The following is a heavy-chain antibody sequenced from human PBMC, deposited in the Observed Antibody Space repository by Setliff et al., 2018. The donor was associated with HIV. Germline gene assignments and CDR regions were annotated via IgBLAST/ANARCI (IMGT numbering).Heavy chain of an antibody. CDR1: NGSINSGSYY. J-gene: IGHJ2*01. CDR2: TYTSENT. Sequence: SETLSLTCTVSNGSINSGSYYWSWIRQPAGKRLEWIGRTYTSENTNYNPSFKSRVTISVDVSKNQFYLKSSSVTAADTAVYYCAREYSSSSANWYFDLWGRGTLVTVSS. V-gene: IGHV4-61*02. CDR3: AREYSSSSANWYFDL. D-gene: IGHD6-6*01.